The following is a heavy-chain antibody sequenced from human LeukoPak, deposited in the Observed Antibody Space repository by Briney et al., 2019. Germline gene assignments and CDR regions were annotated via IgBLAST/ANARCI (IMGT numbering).Heavy chain of an antibody. CDR1: GGSFSGYY. J-gene: IGHJ6*03. Sequence: SETLSLTCAVYGGSFSGYYWTWIRQTPEEGLEWIGEMNPSGSTNYNPSLKSRVTISVDTSKNQSSLELSSVTAADTAVYYCARGRQDVTMMVVVMTAVSYYLDVWGKGTTVTVS. V-gene: IGHV4-34*01. CDR2: MNPSGST. D-gene: IGHD3-22*01. CDR3: ARGRQDVTMMVVVMTAVSYYLDV.